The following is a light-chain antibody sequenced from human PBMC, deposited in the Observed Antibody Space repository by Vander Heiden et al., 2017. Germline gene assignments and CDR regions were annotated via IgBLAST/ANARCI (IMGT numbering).Light chain of an antibody. CDR1: QGISSY. V-gene: IGKV1-8*01. CDR2: AAS. CDR3: QQYYSYPRT. Sequence: AIRLTQSTSSLSPSTGDRVTITCRASQGISSYLAWYQQKPGKAPKLLIYAASTLQSGVPSRFSGSGAGTDFTLTISCLQSEDFATYYCQQYYSYPRTFGQGTKLEIK. J-gene: IGKJ2*01.